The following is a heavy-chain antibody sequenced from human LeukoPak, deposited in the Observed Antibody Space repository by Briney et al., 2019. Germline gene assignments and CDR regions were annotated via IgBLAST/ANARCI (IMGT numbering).Heavy chain of an antibody. V-gene: IGHV3-30*02. CDR2: IRYDGSNK. D-gene: IGHD3-3*01. CDR1: GFTFSSYG. Sequence: GGSLRLSCAASGFTFSSYGMHWVRQAPGKGLEWVAFIRYDGSNKYYADSVKGRFTISRDNSKNTLYLQMNSLRAEDTAVYYCARAKGDPYYNFWSGYYPSLYYFDYWGQGTLVTVSS. J-gene: IGHJ4*02. CDR3: ARAKGDPYYNFWSGYYPSLYYFDY.